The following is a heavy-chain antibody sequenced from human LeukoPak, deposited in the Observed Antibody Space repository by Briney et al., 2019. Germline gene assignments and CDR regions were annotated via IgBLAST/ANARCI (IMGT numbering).Heavy chain of an antibody. D-gene: IGHD2-21*01. CDR1: GYTFTSYY. V-gene: IGHV1-46*01. Sequence: GASVKVSCKASGYTFTSYYMHWVRQAPGQGLEWMGIINPSGGSTSYAQKFQGRVTMTRDTSTSTAYMALSSLRSEDTAVYYCARDSSEFRSLIPHWGQGTLVTVSS. J-gene: IGHJ1*01. CDR2: INPSGGST. CDR3: ARDSSEFRSLIPH.